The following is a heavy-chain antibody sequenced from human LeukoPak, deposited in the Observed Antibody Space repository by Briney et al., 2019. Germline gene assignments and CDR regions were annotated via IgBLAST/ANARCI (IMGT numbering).Heavy chain of an antibody. CDR2: ISSSGSTI. J-gene: IGHJ6*03. V-gene: IGHV3-48*03. Sequence: GGSLRLSCAASGFTFSSYEMNWVRQAPGKGLEWVSYISSSGSTIYYADSVKGRFTISRDNAKNSLYLQMSSLRAEDTAVYYCARDNGYCTNGVCFHYYMDVWGKGTTVTVSS. CDR3: ARDNGYCTNGVCFHYYMDV. D-gene: IGHD2-8*01. CDR1: GFTFSSYE.